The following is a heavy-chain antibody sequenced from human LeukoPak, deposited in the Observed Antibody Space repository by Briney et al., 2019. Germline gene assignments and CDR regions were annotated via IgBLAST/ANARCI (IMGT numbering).Heavy chain of an antibody. J-gene: IGHJ2*01. CDR1: GGSISSYF. Sequence: SETLSLTCTVSGGSISSYFWSWIRQPPGKGLEWIGYIYYSGSTNYNPSLKSRVTISVDTPKNQFSLKLSSVTAADTAVYYCAGRIAVAGTGWWYFDLWGRGTLVTVSS. CDR3: AGRIAVAGTGWWYFDL. D-gene: IGHD6-19*01. CDR2: IYYSGST. V-gene: IGHV4-59*08.